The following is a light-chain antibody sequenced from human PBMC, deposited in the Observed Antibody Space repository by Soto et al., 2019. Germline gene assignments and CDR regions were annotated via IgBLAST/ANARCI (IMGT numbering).Light chain of an antibody. V-gene: IGKV3-15*01. Sequence: EVVMGQSPATLSVSPGERATLSCKASQSVRNNLVWYLQKPGQAPRPIIYDATTRATGIPVRFSGSGSGTEFTLTISSLQSEDVGVYYCQQYDNWPPKTFGGGTKGE. J-gene: IGKJ4*01. CDR2: DAT. CDR1: QSVRNN. CDR3: QQYDNWPPKT.